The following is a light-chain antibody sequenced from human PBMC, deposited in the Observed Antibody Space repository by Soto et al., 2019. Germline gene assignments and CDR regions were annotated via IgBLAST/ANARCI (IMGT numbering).Light chain of an antibody. CDR3: CSYAGSYTLV. V-gene: IGLV2-11*01. J-gene: IGLJ2*01. CDR2: DVN. Sequence: QSALTQPRSVSGSPGQSVTISCTGTSIDVGTYNYVSWYQQHPGKAPKLMIYDVNYRPSGVTDRFSGSKSGNTASLTISGLQTEDEADYYCCSYAGSYTLVFGGGTKLTVL. CDR1: SIDVGTYNY.